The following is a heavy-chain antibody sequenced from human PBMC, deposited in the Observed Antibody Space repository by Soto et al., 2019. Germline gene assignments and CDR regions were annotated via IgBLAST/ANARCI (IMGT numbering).Heavy chain of an antibody. CDR3: ARVDSSAYYGGRWFDP. J-gene: IGHJ5*02. V-gene: IGHV1-18*01. CDR1: GYTFTDYG. Sequence: QVQLVQSGAEVKKPGASVKVSCKTSGYTFTDYGISWVRQAPGQGLEWMGWISPYNGNTNYAQKLQGRVTMTTDTSASTAYVELRSLRSDDTAVYYCARVDSSAYYGGRWFDPWGQGTLVTVSS. CDR2: ISPYNGNT. D-gene: IGHD3-22*01.